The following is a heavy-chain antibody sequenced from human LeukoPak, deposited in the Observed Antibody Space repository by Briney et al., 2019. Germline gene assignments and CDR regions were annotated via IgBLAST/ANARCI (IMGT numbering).Heavy chain of an antibody. D-gene: IGHD3-10*01. V-gene: IGHV3-30*02. CDR2: IRYDGSNK. Sequence: PGRSLRLSCAASGFTFSSYGMHWVRQVPGKGLEWVAFIRYDGSNKYYADSVKGRFTISRDNSKNTLYLQMNSLRAEDTAVYYCAKAQGVRYYMDVWGKGTTVTVSS. J-gene: IGHJ6*03. CDR3: AKAQGVRYYMDV. CDR1: GFTFSSYG.